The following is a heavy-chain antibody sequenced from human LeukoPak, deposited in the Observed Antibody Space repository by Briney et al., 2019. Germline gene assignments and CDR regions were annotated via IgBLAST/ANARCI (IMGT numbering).Heavy chain of an antibody. J-gene: IGHJ5*02. CDR3: AGRGDTWFDP. D-gene: IGHD3-3*01. CDR2: IYPGDSDT. CDR1: GYTFTTYW. Sequence: GESLKISCQGSGYTFTTYWIGWVRQLPGKGLEWMGIIYPGDSDTRYSPSFQGQVTMSVDKSTSTAYLQWSSLKASDTAMYYCAGRGDTWFDPWGQGTLVTVSS. V-gene: IGHV5-51*01.